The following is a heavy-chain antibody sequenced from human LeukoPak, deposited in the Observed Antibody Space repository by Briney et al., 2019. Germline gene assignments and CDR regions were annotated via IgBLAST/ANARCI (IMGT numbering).Heavy chain of an antibody. V-gene: IGHV1-3*01. CDR1: GYTFTSYA. CDR2: INAGNGNT. D-gene: IGHD5-18*01. CDR3: ATWPDVLTAYFDY. Sequence: ASVKVSCKASGYTFTSYAMHWVRQAPGQRLEWMGWINAGNGNTKYSQKFQGRVTMTRDTSTSTVYMELSSLRSEDTAVYYCATWPDVLTAYFDYWGQGTLVTVSS. J-gene: IGHJ4*02.